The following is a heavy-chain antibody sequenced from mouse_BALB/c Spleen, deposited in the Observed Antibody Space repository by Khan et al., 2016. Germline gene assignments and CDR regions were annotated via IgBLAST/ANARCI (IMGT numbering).Heavy chain of an antibody. J-gene: IGHJ2*01. V-gene: IGHV1S136*01. CDR1: GYTFTSYV. D-gene: IGHD1-1*02. Sequence: EVELVESGPELVKPGASVKMSCKASGYTFTSYVMHWVKQKPGQGLEWIGYINPYNDGTKYNEKFKGKATLTSDKSSSTAYMELSSLTSEDSAFYYCARGPYDGNYFDYWGQGTTLTVSS. CDR3: ARGPYDGNYFDY. CDR2: INPYNDGT.